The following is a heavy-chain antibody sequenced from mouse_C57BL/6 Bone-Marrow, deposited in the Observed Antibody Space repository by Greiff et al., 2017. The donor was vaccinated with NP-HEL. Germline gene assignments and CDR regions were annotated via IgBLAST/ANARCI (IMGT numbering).Heavy chain of an antibody. CDR1: GYAFSSSW. J-gene: IGHJ1*03. Sequence: QVQLKESGPELVKPGASVKISCKASGYAFSSSWMNWVKQRPGKGLEWIGRIYPGDGDTNYNGKFKGKATLTADKSSSTAYMQLSSLTSEDSAVYFCARSRGFDVWGTGTTVTVSS. V-gene: IGHV1-82*01. CDR2: IYPGDGDT. CDR3: ARSRGFDV.